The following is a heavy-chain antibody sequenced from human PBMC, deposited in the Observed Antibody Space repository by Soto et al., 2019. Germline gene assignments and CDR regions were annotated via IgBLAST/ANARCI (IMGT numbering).Heavy chain of an antibody. CDR1: GGTFSSYG. CDR3: ARDRGSGWFRDAFDI. Sequence: ASVKVSCKASGGTFSSYGVSWVRQAPEQGLEWMGGIIPLFGTTNYAQMFQGRVTITADESTNTAYMELSSLRSEDTAVYYCARDRGSGWFRDAFDIWGQGTVVTVSS. J-gene: IGHJ3*02. D-gene: IGHD6-19*01. CDR2: IIPLFGTT. V-gene: IGHV1-69*13.